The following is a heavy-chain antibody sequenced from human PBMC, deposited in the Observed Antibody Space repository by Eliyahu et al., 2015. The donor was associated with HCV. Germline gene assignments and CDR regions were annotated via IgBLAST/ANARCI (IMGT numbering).Heavy chain of an antibody. CDR2: AYYSGST. CDR3: XRRGRDGYSLWSDXLDI. CDR1: GGSISDTSYY. V-gene: IGHV4-39*01. D-gene: IGHD5-24*01. J-gene: IGHJ3*02. Sequence: QLQLQESGPGLVKPSETVSLTCTVSGGSISDTSYYWDWIRQPPGKGLEWIGSAYYSGSTNYNPSLSSRVXISVDTSKNQFFLRLPSVTAAXTXVYXCXRRGRDGYSLWSDXLDIWGQGTTVTVFS.